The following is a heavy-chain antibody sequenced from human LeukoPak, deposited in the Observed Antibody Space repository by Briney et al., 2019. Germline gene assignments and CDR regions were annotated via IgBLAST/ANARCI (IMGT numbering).Heavy chain of an antibody. CDR2: ISSSSTYI. V-gene: IGHV3-21*01. J-gene: IGHJ3*02. CDR3: ATSRNVGEHAFDI. D-gene: IGHD3-10*02. CDR1: GFTFSRYS. Sequence: GGSLRLSCAASGFTFSRYSMNWVRQAPGKGLEWVSAISSSSTYIDYADSVKGRFTISRDNAKNSLYLQLNSLRAEDTAVYYCATSRNVGEHAFDIWGQGTMVTVSS.